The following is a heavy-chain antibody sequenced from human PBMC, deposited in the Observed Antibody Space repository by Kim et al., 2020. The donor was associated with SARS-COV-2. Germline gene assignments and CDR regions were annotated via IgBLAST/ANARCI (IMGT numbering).Heavy chain of an antibody. CDR2: IYYSGST. CDR3: ARSSVLLWFGELSDAFDI. CDR1: GGSISSYY. J-gene: IGHJ3*02. Sequence: SETLSRTCTVSGGSISSYYWSWIRQPPGKGLEWIGYIYYSGSTNYNPSLKSRVTISVDTSKNQFSLKLSSVTAADTAVYYCARSSVLLWFGELSDAFDIWGQGTMVNVSS. D-gene: IGHD3-10*01. V-gene: IGHV4-59*01.